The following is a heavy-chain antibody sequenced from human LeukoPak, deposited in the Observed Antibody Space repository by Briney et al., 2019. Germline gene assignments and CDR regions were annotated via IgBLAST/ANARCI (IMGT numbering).Heavy chain of an antibody. Sequence: SVKASCKTAGGTFSSSAITWVRQAPGQGLEWMGRITPVLNITTYAQKFQGRVTITADTSSSTVYMELSSLRSEETAVYYCAKDQGLTAPPPYGLDVWGQGTTVIVSS. CDR1: GGTFSSSA. CDR3: AKDQGLTAPPPYGLDV. V-gene: IGHV1-69*04. D-gene: IGHD5-18*01. J-gene: IGHJ6*02. CDR2: ITPVLNIT.